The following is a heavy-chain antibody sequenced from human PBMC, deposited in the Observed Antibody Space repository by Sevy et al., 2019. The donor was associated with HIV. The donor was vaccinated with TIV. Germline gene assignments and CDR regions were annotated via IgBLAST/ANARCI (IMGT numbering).Heavy chain of an antibody. CDR1: GFTFSNAW. CDR3: ARGGNPGQAASDI. CDR2: IRGDDENK. Sequence: GGSLRLSCAASGFTFSNAWMNWVRQAPGKGLEWLSHIRGDDENKYYADSVQGRLTISRDDASNSVHLQMNSLRDEDTAVYYCARGGNPGQAASDIWGQGTVVTVSS. V-gene: IGHV3-48*02. J-gene: IGHJ3*02.